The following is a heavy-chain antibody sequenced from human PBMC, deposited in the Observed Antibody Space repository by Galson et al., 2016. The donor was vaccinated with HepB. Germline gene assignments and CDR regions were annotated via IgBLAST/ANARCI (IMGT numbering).Heavy chain of an antibody. J-gene: IGHJ4*02. CDR1: GIPFRGYT. D-gene: IGHD1-1*01. Sequence: SLRLSCAVSGIPFRGYTMVWVRQAPGKGLEWVSSIRGGYSIHYADSVRGRFTISRDDAKNSLFLDMNSLRAEDTAVYYCARDVNWSFDYWGQGTLVTVSS. CDR2: IRGGYSI. V-gene: IGHV3-69-1*01. CDR3: ARDVNWSFDY.